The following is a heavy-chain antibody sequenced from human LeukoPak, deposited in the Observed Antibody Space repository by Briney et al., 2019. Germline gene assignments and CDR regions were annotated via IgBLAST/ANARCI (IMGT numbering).Heavy chain of an antibody. D-gene: IGHD2-15*01. Sequence: ASVKVSCKASGDTFTGYYVHWVRRAPGQGLEWMGWIDPNGGDTNFVQKFQDRVTMIGDTSISTTYMELSRLRSDDTAVYYCARAPPYCSGGRCYPDFWGQGTLVTVSS. CDR2: IDPNGGDT. CDR3: ARAPPYCSGGRCYPDF. J-gene: IGHJ4*02. CDR1: GDTFTGYY. V-gene: IGHV1-2*02.